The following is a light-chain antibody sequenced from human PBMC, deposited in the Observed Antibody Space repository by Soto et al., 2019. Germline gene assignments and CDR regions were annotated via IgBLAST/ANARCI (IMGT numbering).Light chain of an antibody. CDR2: AAS. J-gene: IGKJ2*03. CDR3: LQHNSYPHS. CDR1: QGIRNA. Sequence: DIQMTQSPSSLSASVGDRVTITCRASQGIRNALGWFQQKPGKAPKRLIYAASTLEGGVPSRFSGSGSGTEFPLTISSLQPEDFAPYYCLQHNSYPHSCGQGTKLEMK. V-gene: IGKV1-17*01.